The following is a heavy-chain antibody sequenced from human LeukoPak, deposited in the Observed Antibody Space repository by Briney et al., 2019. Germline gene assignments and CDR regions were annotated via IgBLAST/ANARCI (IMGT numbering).Heavy chain of an antibody. D-gene: IGHD6-13*01. CDR3: AKGDRVAAAAMVDY. J-gene: IGHJ4*02. CDR2: INPKSGGT. CDR1: GYTFTGYY. V-gene: IGHV1-2*02. Sequence: ASVKVSCKASGYTFTGYYMHWVRQAPGQGLEWMGWINPKSGGTNYAQKFQGRVTMTRDTSISTAHMELSRLRSDDTAIYYCAKGDRVAAAAMVDYWGQGTLVTVSS.